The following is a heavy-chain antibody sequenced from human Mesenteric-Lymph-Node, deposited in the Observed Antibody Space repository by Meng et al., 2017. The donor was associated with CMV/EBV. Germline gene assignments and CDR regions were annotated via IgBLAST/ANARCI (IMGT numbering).Heavy chain of an antibody. CDR3: AREGDIVMVVAALDY. D-gene: IGHD2-15*01. Sequence: GESLKISCAASGFTFSSYSMNWVRQAPGKGLEWVSSISSGSSYIDQADSVKGRFTISRDNAKNTLYLQMNSLRAEDTAVYYCAREGDIVMVVAALDYWGQGTLVTVSS. V-gene: IGHV3-21*01. J-gene: IGHJ4*02. CDR1: GFTFSSYS. CDR2: ISSGSSYI.